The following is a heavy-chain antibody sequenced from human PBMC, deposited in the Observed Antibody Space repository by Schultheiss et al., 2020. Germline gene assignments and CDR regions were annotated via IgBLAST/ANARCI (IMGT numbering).Heavy chain of an antibody. CDR3: ARGPEVDTANTTYYYYYMDV. J-gene: IGHJ6*03. CDR1: GGSISSSSYY. D-gene: IGHD5-18*01. V-gene: IGHV4-39*07. CDR2: IYYSGST. Sequence: LETLSLTCTVSGGSISSSSYYWGWIRQPPGKGLEWIGSIYYSGSTYYNPSLKSRVTISVDTSKNQFSLKLSSVTAADTAVYYCARGPEVDTANTTYYYYYMDVWGKGTTVTVSS.